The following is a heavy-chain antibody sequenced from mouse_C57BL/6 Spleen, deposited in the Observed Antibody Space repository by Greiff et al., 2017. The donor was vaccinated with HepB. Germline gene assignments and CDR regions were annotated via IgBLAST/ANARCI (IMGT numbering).Heavy chain of an antibody. D-gene: IGHD2-2*01. V-gene: IGHV5-4*01. CDR3: ARDHGSPFAY. CDR1: GFTFSSYA. CDR2: ISDGGSYT. J-gene: IGHJ3*01. Sequence: DVHLVESGGGLVKPGGSLKLSCAASGFTFSSYAMSWVRQTPEKRLEWVATISDGGSYTYYPDNVKGRYTISRDNAKNNLYLQMSDLTSEDTAMYYCARDHGSPFAYWGQGTLVTVSA.